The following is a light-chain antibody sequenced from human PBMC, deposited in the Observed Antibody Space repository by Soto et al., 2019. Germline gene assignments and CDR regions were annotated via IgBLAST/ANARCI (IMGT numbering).Light chain of an antibody. J-gene: IGLJ1*01. CDR1: SSDVGGYNY. V-gene: IGLV2-14*03. CDR2: DVS. CDR3: SSYTSSSTLSYV. Sequence: QSVLTQPASVSGSPGQSIAISCTGTSSDVGGYNYVSWYQHHPGKAPKLMIYDVSNRPSGVSNRFSGSKSGNTASLTISGLLVEDEAYFCCSSYTSSSTLSYVFGTGTKVTVL.